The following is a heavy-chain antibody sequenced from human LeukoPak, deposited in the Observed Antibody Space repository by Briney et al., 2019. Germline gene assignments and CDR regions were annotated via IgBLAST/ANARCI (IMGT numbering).Heavy chain of an antibody. J-gene: IGHJ4*02. D-gene: IGHD3-9*01. Sequence: PSETLSLTCVVYGGSLSGYYWTWIRQRPEKGLEWIGEINHSGRTKYNPSLMSRVTISVDTSKNQFSLKLSSVTAADTAVYYCARGPPIKYDILTGYYNFDNWGQGTLVTVSS. CDR1: GGSLSGYY. V-gene: IGHV4-34*01. CDR3: ARGPPIKYDILTGYYNFDN. CDR2: INHSGRT.